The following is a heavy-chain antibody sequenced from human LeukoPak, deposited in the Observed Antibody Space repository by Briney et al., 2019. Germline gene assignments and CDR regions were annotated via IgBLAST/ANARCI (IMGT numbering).Heavy chain of an antibody. CDR2: IYYSGST. Sequence: PSETLSLTCTVSGGSISSGGYYWSWIRQHPGKGLEWIGYIYYSGSTYYNPSLKSRVTISVDTSKNQFSLKLSSATAADTAVYYCAREAGGGSSWYWRAFDIWGQGTMVTVSS. D-gene: IGHD6-13*01. J-gene: IGHJ3*02. CDR1: GGSISSGGYY. V-gene: IGHV4-31*03. CDR3: AREAGGGSSWYWRAFDI.